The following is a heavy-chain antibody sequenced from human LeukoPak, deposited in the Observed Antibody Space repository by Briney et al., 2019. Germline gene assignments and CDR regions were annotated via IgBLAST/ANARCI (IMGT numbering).Heavy chain of an antibody. CDR3: AGDKEDIVVVVAAKLGHYYYYGMDV. Sequence: PGGSLRLSCAASGFTFSDYYMSWIRQAPGKGLEWVSYISSSGSTIYYADSVKGRFTISRDNAKNSLYLQMNSLRAEDTAVYYCAGDKEDIVVVVAAKLGHYYYYGMDVWGQGTTVTVSS. CDR2: ISSSGSTI. CDR1: GFTFSDYY. D-gene: IGHD2-15*01. V-gene: IGHV3-11*01. J-gene: IGHJ6*02.